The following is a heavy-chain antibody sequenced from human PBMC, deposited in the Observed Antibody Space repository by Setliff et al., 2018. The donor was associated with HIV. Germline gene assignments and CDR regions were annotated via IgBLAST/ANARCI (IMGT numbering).Heavy chain of an antibody. CDR1: GYTFSSYY. D-gene: IGHD2-15*01. Sequence: ASVKVSCKAFGYTFSSYYIHWVRQAPGQGLEWMGMMNPSGGATDYAQKFQGRVTVTRDTSTNTAYMELSSLRSDDTAVYYCARDNEVLAATPPFFDYWGQGTLVTVSS. CDR3: ARDNEVLAATPPFFDY. V-gene: IGHV1-46*01. CDR2: MNPSGGAT. J-gene: IGHJ4*02.